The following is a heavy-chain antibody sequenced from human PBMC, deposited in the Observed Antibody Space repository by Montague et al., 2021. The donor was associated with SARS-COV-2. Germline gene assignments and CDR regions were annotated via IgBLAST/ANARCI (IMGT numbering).Heavy chain of an antibody. CDR2: VYYSGST. J-gene: IGHJ5*02. D-gene: IGHD1-7*01. V-gene: IGHV4-39*01. CDR3: ARHRVASGWNYFDP. CDR1: GVSISGCTYF. Sequence: SETLSLTCTVSGVSISGCTYFWGWIRQPPGKGLEWIASVYYSGSTYYXXXLKSRVTISVDTSKNQSSLQVSSVTAADSAIYYCARHRVASGWNYFDPWGRGTLVTVSS.